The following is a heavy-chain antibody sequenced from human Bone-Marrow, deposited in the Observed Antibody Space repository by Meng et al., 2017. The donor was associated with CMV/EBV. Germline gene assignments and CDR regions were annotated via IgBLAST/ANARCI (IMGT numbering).Heavy chain of an antibody. CDR3: ARDRCSSTSCYRWYYYGMDV. J-gene: IGHJ6*02. CDR2: IYYSGNT. CDR1: GGSISSYY. D-gene: IGHD2-2*02. V-gene: IGHV4-59*12. Sequence: SETLSLTCTVSGGSISSYYWNWIRQSPGKGLEWIGYIYYSGNTDYNPSLKSRVTISVDTSKNQFSLKLSSVTAADTAVYYCARDRCSSTSCYRWYYYGMDVWGQGTTVTVSS.